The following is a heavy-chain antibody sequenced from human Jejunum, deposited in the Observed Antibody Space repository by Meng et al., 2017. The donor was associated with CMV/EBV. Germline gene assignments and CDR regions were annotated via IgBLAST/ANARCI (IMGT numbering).Heavy chain of an antibody. CDR1: GLSFRTNW. J-gene: IGHJ2*01. Sequence: AAAGLSFRTNWVHWVRQAPGKGLVWVSRISNDGFTTTYADSVKGRFTISRDNAENTLYLQMNSLRAEDTAVYYCAASGLGIDWYFDLWGRGTLVTVSS. CDR2: ISNDGFTT. V-gene: IGHV3-74*03. CDR3: AASGLGIDWYFDL. D-gene: IGHD7-27*01.